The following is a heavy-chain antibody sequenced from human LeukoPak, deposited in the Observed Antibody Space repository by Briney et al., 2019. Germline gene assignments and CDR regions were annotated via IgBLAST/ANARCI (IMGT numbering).Heavy chain of an antibody. CDR1: GGTFSSYA. Sequence: ASVKVSCKASGGTFSSYAISWVRQAPGQGLEWMGITNPSGGSTSYAQKFQGRVTMTRDMSTSTVYMELSSLRSEDTAVYYCARDGPPSSTTRYCSSTSCIRYYYYYMDVWGKGTTVTVSS. J-gene: IGHJ6*03. CDR3: ARDGPPSSTTRYCSSTSCIRYYYYYMDV. V-gene: IGHV1-46*01. D-gene: IGHD2-2*01. CDR2: TNPSGGST.